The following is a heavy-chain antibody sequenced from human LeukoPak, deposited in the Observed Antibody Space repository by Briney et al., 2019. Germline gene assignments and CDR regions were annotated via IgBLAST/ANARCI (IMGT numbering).Heavy chain of an antibody. Sequence: ASVKVSCKASGYTFTGYYMLWVRQAPGQGLEWMGWINPNSGGTNYAQKFQGRVTMTRDTSISTAYMELSRLRSDDTAVYYCARDSGYYDILTGYIDYWGQGTLVTVSS. D-gene: IGHD3-9*01. V-gene: IGHV1-2*02. CDR1: GYTFTGYY. CDR3: ARDSGYYDILTGYIDY. CDR2: INPNSGGT. J-gene: IGHJ4*02.